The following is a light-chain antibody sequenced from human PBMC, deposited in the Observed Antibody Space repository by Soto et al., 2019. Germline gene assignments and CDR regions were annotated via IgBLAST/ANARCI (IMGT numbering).Light chain of an antibody. Sequence: IQLTQSPSSLSASVGDRVTITCRASQDITNFLAWYQQKPGKAPKVLVFATSNLQGGVPTRFSGSGSGTEYTLTISSLQPEDSATYYCQQLKSYPHTFGQVTNLLIK. CDR2: ATS. J-gene: IGKJ2*01. CDR1: QDITNF. CDR3: QQLKSYPHT. V-gene: IGKV1-9*01.